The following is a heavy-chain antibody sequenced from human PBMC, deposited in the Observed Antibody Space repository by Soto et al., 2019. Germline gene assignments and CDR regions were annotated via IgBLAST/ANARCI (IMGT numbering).Heavy chain of an antibody. Sequence: QLQLQESGPGLVQPSETLSLTCTVSGGSISSSSYHWGWIRQPPGKGLAWIGSIYYSVSTYYNPSLKSRVTISVYTPKNLFSLKMSSVTAADTAVYFCASLSELRYFDWLSRGSYFDDLGQGTLVTVSS. D-gene: IGHD3-9*01. CDR1: GGSISSSSYH. CDR2: IYYSVST. CDR3: ASLSELRYFDWLSRGSYFDD. J-gene: IGHJ4*02. V-gene: IGHV4-39*01.